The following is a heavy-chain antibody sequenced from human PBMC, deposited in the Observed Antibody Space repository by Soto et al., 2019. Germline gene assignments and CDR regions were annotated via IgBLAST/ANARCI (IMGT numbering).Heavy chain of an antibody. Sequence: ASVKVSGKVSGYTLTELSMHWVGQAPGKGLEGMGGFDPEDGETIYAQKFQGRVTMTEDTSTDTAYMELSSLRSEDTAVYYCVLVGATTSDAFDIWGQGTMVTVSS. J-gene: IGHJ3*02. CDR3: VLVGATTSDAFDI. D-gene: IGHD1-26*01. V-gene: IGHV1-24*01. CDR2: FDPEDGET. CDR1: GYTLTELS.